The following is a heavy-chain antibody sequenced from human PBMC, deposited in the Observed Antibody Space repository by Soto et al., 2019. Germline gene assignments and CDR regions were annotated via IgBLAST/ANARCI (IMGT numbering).Heavy chain of an antibody. Sequence: QVQLVQSGAEVKKPGASVKVSCKASGYSFTSHGISWVRQAPGQGLEWMAWISASNGDTNYAQKFQGRVTVTTDTSTSTGYMELRSLRSEDTAVYYCARMVRGSNIDYYHYMDVWGKGTTVTVS. CDR1: GYSFTSHG. CDR2: ISASNGDT. D-gene: IGHD3-10*01. CDR3: ARMVRGSNIDYYHYMDV. J-gene: IGHJ6*03. V-gene: IGHV1-18*01.